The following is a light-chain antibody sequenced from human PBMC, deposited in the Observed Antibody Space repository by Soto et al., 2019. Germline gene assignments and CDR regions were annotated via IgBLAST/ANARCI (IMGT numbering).Light chain of an antibody. V-gene: IGKV3-20*01. CDR3: QQSFSPLTFGGGTPQLT. J-gene: IGKJ4*01. CDR2: GAS. Sequence: EIMLTQSPGTLSLSPGERATLYCRTSQTLGSKYLAWYQQKPGQAPRLLIYGASSRATGIPDRFSGSGSGTDFTLTISSLQPEDFATYYCQQSFSPLTFGGGTPQLTFGGGTKVEIK. CDR1: QTLGSKY.